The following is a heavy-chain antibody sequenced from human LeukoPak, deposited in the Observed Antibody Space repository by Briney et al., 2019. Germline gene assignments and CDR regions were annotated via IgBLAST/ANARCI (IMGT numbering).Heavy chain of an antibody. CDR3: ARNANPTDAFDI. Sequence: SETLSLTCAVSGGSISSSNWWSWVRQPPGKGLEWIGEIYHSGSTNYNPSLESRVSISVAKSKNLFSLKLNSVTAADTAVYYCARNANPTDAFDIWGQGTMVTVFS. D-gene: IGHD2-2*01. J-gene: IGHJ3*02. CDR2: IYHSGST. V-gene: IGHV4-4*02. CDR1: GGSISSSNW.